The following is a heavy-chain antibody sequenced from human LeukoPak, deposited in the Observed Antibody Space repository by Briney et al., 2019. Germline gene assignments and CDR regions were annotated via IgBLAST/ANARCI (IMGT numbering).Heavy chain of an antibody. CDR2: IKQDGSEK. V-gene: IGHV3-7*01. CDR1: GFTFSSYW. D-gene: IGHD3-10*01. J-gene: IGHJ6*02. CDR3: ARTYGSGGSYGMDV. Sequence: GGSLRLSCVASGFTFSSYWMHWVLQAPGKGLEWVANIKQDGSEKYYVDSVKGRFTISRDNAKNSLYLLMNSLRAEDTAVYYCARTYGSGGSYGMDVWGQGTTVTVSS.